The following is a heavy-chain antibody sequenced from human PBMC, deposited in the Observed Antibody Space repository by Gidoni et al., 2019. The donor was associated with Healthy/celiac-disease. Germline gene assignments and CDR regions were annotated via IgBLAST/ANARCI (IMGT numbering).Heavy chain of an antibody. CDR1: GYTFTSYG. CDR2: ISAYNGNT. D-gene: IGHD2-15*01. V-gene: IGHV1-18*01. Sequence: QVQLVQSGAEVKKPGASVKVSCKASGYTFTSYGISWVRQAPGQGLEWMGWISAYNGNTNYAQKLQGRVTMTTDTSTSTAYMELRSLRSDDTAVYYCAGEEGAGCSGGSCYSGWFDPWGQGTLVTVSS. CDR3: AGEEGAGCSGGSCYSGWFDP. J-gene: IGHJ5*02.